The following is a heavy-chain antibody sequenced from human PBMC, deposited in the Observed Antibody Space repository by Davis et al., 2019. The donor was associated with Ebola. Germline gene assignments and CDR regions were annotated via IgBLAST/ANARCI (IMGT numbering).Heavy chain of an antibody. CDR1: GFTFSYYA. CDR2: ISSGDGTT. Sequence: GESLKISCAVSGFTFSYYAMTWVRQAPGKGLEWVSGISSGDGTTYYADSFKGRFTISRDNAKNSLYLQMNSLRAEDTAVYYCAREPHYDILTGYYGGMDVWGQGTTVTVSS. J-gene: IGHJ6*02. D-gene: IGHD3-9*01. CDR3: AREPHYDILTGYYGGMDV. V-gene: IGHV3-23*01.